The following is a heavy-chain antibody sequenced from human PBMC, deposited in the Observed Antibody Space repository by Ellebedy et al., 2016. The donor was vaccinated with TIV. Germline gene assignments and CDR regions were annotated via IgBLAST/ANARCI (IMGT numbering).Heavy chain of an antibody. CDR1: GFTVSSNY. J-gene: IGHJ4*02. D-gene: IGHD3-10*01. Sequence: GESLKISCAASGFTVSSNYMSWVRQAPGKGLEWVSVINSGGSTYYADSVKGRFNISRDNSKNTLFLQMNSLRAEDTAVYYCARSHDGFGSNNFDFWGQGTLVTVSS. V-gene: IGHV3-66*01. CDR2: INSGGST. CDR3: ARSHDGFGSNNFDF.